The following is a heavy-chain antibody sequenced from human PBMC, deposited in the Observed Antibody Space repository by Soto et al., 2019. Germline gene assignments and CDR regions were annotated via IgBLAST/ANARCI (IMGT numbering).Heavy chain of an antibody. CDR2: ISVYNGNT. D-gene: IGHD2-21*01. Sequence: QVQLVQSGAEVKKPGASVKVSCKASGYTFTSYGISWVRQGPGQGLEWMGWISVYNGNTNYALKFQGRVTMTTDTCTRTAYMELRSLRSDDTAVYYCARVLFGAAFDFWGQGTMVTVSS. V-gene: IGHV1-18*01. CDR1: GYTFTSYG. CDR3: ARVLFGAAFDF. J-gene: IGHJ3*01.